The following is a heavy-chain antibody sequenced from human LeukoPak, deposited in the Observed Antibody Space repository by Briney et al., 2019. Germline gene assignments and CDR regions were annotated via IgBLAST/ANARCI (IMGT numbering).Heavy chain of an antibody. CDR3: ARRFLNSHPIYYYMDV. Sequence: GASVKVSCKASGYSFLNYGISWVRQAPGQGLEWMGWISGKTGNINYAQKFQARATMTRDTSTSTAYMELRSLRSDDTAVYFCARRFLNSHPIYYYMDVWAKGTTVIVSS. CDR2: ISGKTGNI. J-gene: IGHJ6*03. D-gene: IGHD2-21*01. CDR1: GYSFLNYG. V-gene: IGHV1-18*01.